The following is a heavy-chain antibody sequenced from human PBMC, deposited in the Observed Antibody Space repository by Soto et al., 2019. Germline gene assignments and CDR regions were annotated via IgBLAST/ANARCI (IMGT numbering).Heavy chain of an antibody. CDR2: ITSSGAA. J-gene: IGHJ5*02. Sequence: GGSLRPSCEASGFTFNNYAIAWVRQAPGKGLEWVSGITSSGAAYYADSVKGRFTISRDNSKNTLYLQMNSLRAEDTAVYYCAKGESSVSARDFDPWGQGTLVTVSS. V-gene: IGHV3-23*01. D-gene: IGHD3-22*01. CDR3: AKGESSVSARDFDP. CDR1: GFTFNNYA.